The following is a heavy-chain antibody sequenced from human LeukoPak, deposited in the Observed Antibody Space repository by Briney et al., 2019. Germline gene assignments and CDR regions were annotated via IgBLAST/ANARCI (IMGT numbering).Heavy chain of an antibody. Sequence: PGGSLRLSCAASGFTFSSYSMNWVRQAPGKGLEWVSYISSSSSTIYYADSVKGRFTISRDNAKNSLYLQMNSLRAEDTAVYYCARERLDYYDSSGYYDYWGQGTLVTVSS. CDR3: ARERLDYYDSSGYYDY. D-gene: IGHD3-22*01. CDR2: ISSSSSTI. V-gene: IGHV3-48*01. J-gene: IGHJ4*02. CDR1: GFTFSSYS.